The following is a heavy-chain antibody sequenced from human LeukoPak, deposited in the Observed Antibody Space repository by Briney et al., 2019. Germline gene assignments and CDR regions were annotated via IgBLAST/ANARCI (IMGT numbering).Heavy chain of an antibody. D-gene: IGHD6-13*01. CDR1: GYTFTSYD. CDR3: ARGARYSSSWRPTFNWFDP. V-gene: IGHV1-8*01. Sequence: ASVKVSCKASGYTFTSYDINWVRQATGQGLEWMGWMNPNSGNTGYAQKFQGRVTMTRNTSISTAYMELSSLRSEDTAVYYCARGARYSSSWRPTFNWFDPWGQGTLVTVSS. J-gene: IGHJ5*02. CDR2: MNPNSGNT.